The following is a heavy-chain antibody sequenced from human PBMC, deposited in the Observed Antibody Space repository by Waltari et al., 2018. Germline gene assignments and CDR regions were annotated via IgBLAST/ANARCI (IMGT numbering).Heavy chain of an antibody. CDR3: GRARVQGVKYFDY. V-gene: IGHV3-74*01. Sequence: DVQLVDSGGGLVQPGGALLCSCPASVFTFSTYWMHWVRHGPGTGLMWVSRIDSDGSSTSYEDSVRGRFTISRDNAKNTLYLQMNGVRDEDTAVYYCGRARVQGVKYFDYWGRGTLVTVSS. D-gene: IGHD3-10*01. CDR2: IDSDGSST. J-gene: IGHJ4*02. CDR1: VFTFSTYW.